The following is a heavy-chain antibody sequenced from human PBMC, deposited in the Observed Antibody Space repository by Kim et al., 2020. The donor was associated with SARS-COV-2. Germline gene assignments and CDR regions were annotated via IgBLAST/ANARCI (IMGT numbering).Heavy chain of an antibody. CDR1: GYTFTSYG. CDR2: ISAYNGNT. D-gene: IGHD5-18*01. J-gene: IGHJ6*02. CDR3: ARAPDSYGYYYYGMDV. V-gene: IGHV1-18*01. Sequence: ASVKVSCKASGYTFTSYGISWVRQAPGQGLEWMGWISAYNGNTNYAQKLQGRVTMTTDTSTSTAYMELRSLRSDDTAVYYCARAPDSYGYYYYGMDVWGQGNTGTVSS.